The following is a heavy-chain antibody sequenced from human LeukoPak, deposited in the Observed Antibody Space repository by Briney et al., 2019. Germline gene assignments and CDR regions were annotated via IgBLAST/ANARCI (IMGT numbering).Heavy chain of an antibody. V-gene: IGHV3-33*01. J-gene: IGHJ4*02. Sequence: GGSLRLSCAASGFTFSSYGMHWVRQAPGKGLEWVAVIWYDGSNKYYADSVKGRFTISRDDSKNTLYLQMNSLRAEDTAVYYCARGPGYSSGWAYYFDYWGQGTLVTVSS. CDR2: IWYDGSNK. D-gene: IGHD6-19*01. CDR1: GFTFSSYG. CDR3: ARGPGYSSGWAYYFDY.